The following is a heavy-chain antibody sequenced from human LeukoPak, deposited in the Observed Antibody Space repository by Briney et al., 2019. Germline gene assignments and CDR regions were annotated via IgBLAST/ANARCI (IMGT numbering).Heavy chain of an antibody. Sequence: APVKVSCKASGYTFTGYYMHWVRQAPGQGLEWMGRINPNSGGTNYAQKFQGRVTMTRDTSISTAYMELSRLRSDDTAVYYCARIGQYYSIKGEDAFDIWGQGTMVTVSS. CDR3: ARIGQYYSIKGEDAFDI. V-gene: IGHV1-2*06. J-gene: IGHJ3*02. CDR2: INPNSGGT. D-gene: IGHD4-11*01. CDR1: GYTFTGYY.